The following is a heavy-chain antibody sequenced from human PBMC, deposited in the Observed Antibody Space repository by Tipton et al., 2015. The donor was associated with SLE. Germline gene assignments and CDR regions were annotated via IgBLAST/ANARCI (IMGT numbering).Heavy chain of an antibody. J-gene: IGHJ3*01. Sequence: RSLRLSCAVSGFIFNNHVFHWVRQAPGKGLEWVAVISYDGSNKYYADSVRGRFTISRDNSKKTLYLQMNSLRAGDTAVYYCAREVTAADHDAFDVWGRGTMVTVSS. CDR3: AREVTAADHDAFDV. V-gene: IGHV3-30*04. CDR1: GFIFNNHV. D-gene: IGHD6-13*01. CDR2: ISYDGSNK.